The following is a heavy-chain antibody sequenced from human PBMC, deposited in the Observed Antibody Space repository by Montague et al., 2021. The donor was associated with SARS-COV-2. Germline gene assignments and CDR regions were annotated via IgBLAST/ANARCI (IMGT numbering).Heavy chain of an antibody. CDR3: AREDRWNWFDP. CDR2: IYYRGST. D-gene: IGHD5-24*01. Sequence: SETLSLTCTVSGGSLNSSYWSWIRQPPGKGLEWIGYIYYRGSTNYNPSLETRVTISVDPSKNQFSLKLSSVTAADTAVYYCAREDRWNWFDPWGQGTLVIVSS. CDR1: GGSLNSSY. V-gene: IGHV4-59*01. J-gene: IGHJ5*02.